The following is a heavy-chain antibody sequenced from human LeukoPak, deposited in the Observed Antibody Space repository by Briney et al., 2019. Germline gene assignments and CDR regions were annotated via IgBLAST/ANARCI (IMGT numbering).Heavy chain of an antibody. CDR1: GFTFSSYS. CDR2: ISSSSSYI. D-gene: IGHD6-19*01. V-gene: IGHV3-21*01. Sequence: GGSLRLSCAASGFTFSSYSMNWVRQAPGKGLEWVSSISSSSSYIYYADSVKGRFTISRDNAKKSLDLQMNSPRAEDTAVYYCASSYSSDWYSRWIDYWGQGSLVTVSS. CDR3: ASSYSSDWYSRWIDY. J-gene: IGHJ4*02.